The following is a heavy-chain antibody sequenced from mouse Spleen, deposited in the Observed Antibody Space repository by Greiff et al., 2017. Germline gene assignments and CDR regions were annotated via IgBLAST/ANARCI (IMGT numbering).Heavy chain of an antibody. Sequence: EVQLVESGGGLVKPGGSLKLSCAASGFTFSDYGMAWVRQAPGKGPEWVAFISNLAYSIYYADTVTGRFTISRENAKNTLYLEMSSLRSEDTAMYYCARHYPLRDYAMDYWGQGTSVTVSS. CDR2: ISNLAYSI. V-gene: IGHV5-15*01. CDR3: ARHYPLRDYAMDY. CDR1: GFTFSDYG. J-gene: IGHJ4*01. D-gene: IGHD2-4*01.